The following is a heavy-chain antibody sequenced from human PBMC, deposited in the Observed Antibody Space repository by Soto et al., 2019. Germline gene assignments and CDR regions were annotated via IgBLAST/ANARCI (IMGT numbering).Heavy chain of an antibody. CDR2: IIPIFGTA. D-gene: IGHD1-20*01. CDR3: ARGVKAARNNWTYYYYYMDA. V-gene: IGHV1-69*13. Sequence: ASVKVSCKASGGTFSSYAISWVRQAPGQGLEWMGGIIPIFGTANYAQKFQGRVTITADESTSTAYMELSSLRSEDTAVYYCARGVKAARNNWTYYYYYMDAGGKGPTVPFSS. J-gene: IGHJ6*03. CDR1: GGTFSSYA.